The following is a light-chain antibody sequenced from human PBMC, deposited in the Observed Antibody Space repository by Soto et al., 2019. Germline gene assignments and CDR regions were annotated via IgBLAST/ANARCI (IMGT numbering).Light chain of an antibody. J-gene: IGKJ2*01. CDR1: QSVVSSY. Sequence: EIELTQSPGTLSLSPGERATLSCRASQSVVSSYLVWYQQKPGQAPRLLIYGASSRATGIPDRFSGSGSGTDFTLTISRLEPEDFAVYYCQQYGGSQGYTFGQGTKLEIK. V-gene: IGKV3-20*01. CDR2: GAS. CDR3: QQYGGSQGYT.